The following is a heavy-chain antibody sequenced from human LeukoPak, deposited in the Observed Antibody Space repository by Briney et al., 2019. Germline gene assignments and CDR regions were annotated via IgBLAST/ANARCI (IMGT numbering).Heavy chain of an antibody. CDR2: INPSGGST. V-gene: IGHV1-46*01. D-gene: IGHD5-18*01. Sequence: EASVKVSCKASGYTFTSYYMHWVRQAPGQGLEWMGIINPSGGSTSYAQKFQGRVTMTRDMSTSTVYMELSSLRSEDTAVYYCARDSTAMAADYYCYMDVWGKGTTVTVSS. CDR3: ARDSTAMAADYYCYMDV. J-gene: IGHJ6*03. CDR1: GYTFTSYY.